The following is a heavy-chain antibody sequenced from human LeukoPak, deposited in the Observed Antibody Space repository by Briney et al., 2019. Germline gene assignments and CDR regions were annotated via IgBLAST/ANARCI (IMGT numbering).Heavy chain of an antibody. CDR2: INHSGST. CDR1: GGSFSGYY. J-gene: IGHJ6*02. D-gene: IGHD3-22*01. CDR3: ARDTTYYYDSSGENYYYGMDV. Sequence: PSETLSLTCAVYGGSFSGYYWSWIRQPPGKGLEWIGEINHSGSTNYNPSLKSRVTISVDTSKNQFSLKLSSVTAADTAVYYCARDTTYYYDSSGENYYYGMDVWGQGTTVTVSS. V-gene: IGHV4-34*01.